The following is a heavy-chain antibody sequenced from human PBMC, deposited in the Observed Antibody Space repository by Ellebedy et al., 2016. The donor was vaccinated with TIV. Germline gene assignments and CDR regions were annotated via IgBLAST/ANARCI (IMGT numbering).Heavy chain of an antibody. V-gene: IGHV4-59*11. CDR1: GDSINGHY. CDR2: IYYSGNT. Sequence: MPGGSLRLSCTVSGDSINGHYWSWIRQSPGKGLEWIGYIYYSGNTNYNPSLKSRVTMSVDTSKNQFSLKVSSVTAADTAIYYCARGGASSKYFDFWGQGTLVTVSS. J-gene: IGHJ4*02. CDR3: ARGGASSKYFDF.